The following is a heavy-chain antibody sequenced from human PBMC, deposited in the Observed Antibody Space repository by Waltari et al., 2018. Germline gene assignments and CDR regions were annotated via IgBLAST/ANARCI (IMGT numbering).Heavy chain of an antibody. V-gene: IGHV3-7*01. J-gene: IGHJ4*02. D-gene: IGHD5-18*01. CDR3: AREGEYSCFDY. Sequence: EVQLVESGGGLVQPGGSLRLSWAASGFTVRSDWMSWVRQAPGKWLEWVANIKQDGSEKYYVDSVKGRFTISRDNAKNSLYLQMNSLRAEDTAVYYCAREGEYSCFDYWGQGTLVTVSS. CDR1: GFTVRSDW. CDR2: IKQDGSEK.